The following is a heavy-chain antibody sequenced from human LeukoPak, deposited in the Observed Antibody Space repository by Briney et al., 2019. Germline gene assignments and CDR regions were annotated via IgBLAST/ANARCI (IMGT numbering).Heavy chain of an antibody. CDR2: IHRSGNT. CDR1: LDSTTSNF. J-gene: IGHJ4*02. CDR3: AREIVGGFNPGAY. D-gene: IGHD1-14*01. Sequence: SETLSLTCTVSLDSTTSNFWSWVRQPPGKGLEWIGEIHRSGNTNYNPSLQSRVTISIDRSKNQIALELSSVTAADTAVYYCAREIVGGFNPGAYWGQGTLVTVSS. V-gene: IGHV4-4*02.